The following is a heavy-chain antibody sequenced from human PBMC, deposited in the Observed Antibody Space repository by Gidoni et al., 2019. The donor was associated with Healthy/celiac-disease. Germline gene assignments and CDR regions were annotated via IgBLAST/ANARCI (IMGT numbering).Heavy chain of an antibody. J-gene: IGHJ3*02. CDR2: IKSKTDGGTT. CDR1: GFTFSNAW. Sequence: EVQLVESGGGLVKPGGSLRLSCAASGFTFSNAWMSWVRQAPGKGLECVGRIKSKTDGGTTDYAAPVKGRFTISRDDSKNTLYLQMNSLKTEDTAVYYCTTDRSTSYYDSSGYYYCAFDIWGQGTMVTVSS. V-gene: IGHV3-15*01. CDR3: TTDRSTSYYDSSGYYYCAFDI. D-gene: IGHD3-22*01.